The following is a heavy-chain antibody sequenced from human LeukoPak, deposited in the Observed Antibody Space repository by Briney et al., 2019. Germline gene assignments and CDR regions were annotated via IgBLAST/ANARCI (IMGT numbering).Heavy chain of an antibody. CDR1: GFTFSSYR. CDR2: ISGSGGST. CDR3: AKDSRRLKYQLPGNWFDP. Sequence: GGSLRLSCAASGFTFSSYRMNWVRQAPGKGLEWVSAISGSGGSTYYADSVKGRFTISRDNSKNTLYLQMNSLRAEDTAVYYCAKDSRRLKYQLPGNWFDPWGQGTLVTVSS. V-gene: IGHV3-23*01. J-gene: IGHJ5*02. D-gene: IGHD2-2*01.